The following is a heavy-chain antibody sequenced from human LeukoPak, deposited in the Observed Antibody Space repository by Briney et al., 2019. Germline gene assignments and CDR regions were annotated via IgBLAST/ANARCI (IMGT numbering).Heavy chain of an antibody. CDR3: ARGYPSSNFDY. D-gene: IGHD6-6*01. CDR1: GGSISSGSYY. J-gene: IGHJ4*02. V-gene: IGHV4-61*01. Sequence: SETLSLTCTVSGGSISSGSYYWSWIRQPPGKGLEWIGYIYYSGSTNYNPSLKSRVTISVDTSKNQFSLKLSSVTAADTAVYYCARGYPSSNFDYWGQGTLVTVSS. CDR2: IYYSGST.